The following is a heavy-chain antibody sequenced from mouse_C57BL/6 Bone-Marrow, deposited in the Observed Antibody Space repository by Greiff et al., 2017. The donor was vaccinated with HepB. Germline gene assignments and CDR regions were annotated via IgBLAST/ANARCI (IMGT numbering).Heavy chain of an antibody. CDR1: GYTFTSYW. D-gene: IGHD1-1*01. Sequence: VQLQQPGAELVKPGASVKLSCKASGYTFTSYWMQWVKQRPGQGLEWIGEIDPSDSYTNYNQKFKGKATLTVDTSSSTAYMQLSRLTSEDSAVYYCARGGSTVVLDYWGQGTTLTVSS. CDR2: IDPSDSYT. J-gene: IGHJ2*01. V-gene: IGHV1-50*01. CDR3: ARGGSTVVLDY.